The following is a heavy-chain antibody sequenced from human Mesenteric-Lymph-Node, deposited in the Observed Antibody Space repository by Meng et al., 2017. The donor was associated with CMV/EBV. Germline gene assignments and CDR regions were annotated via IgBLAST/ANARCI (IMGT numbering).Heavy chain of an antibody. CDR3: AGESGLPNGMDV. D-gene: IGHD4-11*01. CDR2: MYIGGNT. CDR1: GFTVGTNY. J-gene: IGHJ6*02. V-gene: IGHV3-53*01. Sequence: GESLKISCAASGFTVGTNYMNWVRQAPGKGLEWVSVMYIGGNTDHADSVKGRFTISRDDSMNTVFLQMNTLRAEDTAVYYCAGESGLPNGMDVWGHGTTVTVSS.